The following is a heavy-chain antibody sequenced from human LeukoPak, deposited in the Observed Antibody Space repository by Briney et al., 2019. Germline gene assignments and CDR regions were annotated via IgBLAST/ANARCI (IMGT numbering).Heavy chain of an antibody. D-gene: IGHD3-10*01. Sequence: ASVKVSCKASGYTFTGYYMHWVRQAPGQGLEWMGWISAYNGNTNYAQKLQGRVTMTTDTSTSTAYMELRSLRSDDTAVYYCARDVSYYGSGSSGLVDYWGQGTLVTVSS. J-gene: IGHJ4*02. CDR1: GYTFTGYY. CDR2: ISAYNGNT. CDR3: ARDVSYYGSGSSGLVDY. V-gene: IGHV1-18*04.